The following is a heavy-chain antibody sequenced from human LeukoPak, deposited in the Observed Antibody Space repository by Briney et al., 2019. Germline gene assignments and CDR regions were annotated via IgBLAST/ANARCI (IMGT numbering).Heavy chain of an antibody. D-gene: IGHD2-8*02. CDR2: IYPGDSEA. V-gene: IGHV5-51*01. J-gene: IGHJ3*02. CDR3: ARPYSTGIRDAYDM. Sequence: GESLKISCKASGYSFTNYWTAWVRQTPGTGLEWMGTIYPGDSEARYSPSFQGQVTLSVDRSITTAYLQWPSLKASDTAIYYCARPYSTGIRDAYDMWGQGTMVIVSS. CDR1: GYSFTNYW.